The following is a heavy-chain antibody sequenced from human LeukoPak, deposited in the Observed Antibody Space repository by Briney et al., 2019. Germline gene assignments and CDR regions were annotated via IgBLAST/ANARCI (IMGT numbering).Heavy chain of an antibody. CDR2: INAGNGNT. J-gene: IGHJ6*03. CDR1: GYTFTSYA. D-gene: IGHD5-18*01. CDR3: AREAVDTANNYYMDV. V-gene: IGHV1-3*03. Sequence: ASVKVSCKASGYTFTSYAMHWVRQAPGQRLEWMGWINAGNGNTKYSQEFQGRVTITRDTSASTAYMELSSLRSEDMAVYYCAREAVDTANNYYMDVWGKGTTVTVSS.